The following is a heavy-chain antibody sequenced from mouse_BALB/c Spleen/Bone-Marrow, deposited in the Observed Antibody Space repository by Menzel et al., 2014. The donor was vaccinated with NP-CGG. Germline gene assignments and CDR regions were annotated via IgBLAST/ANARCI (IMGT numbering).Heavy chain of an antibody. CDR3: ARREISTGYAMDY. CDR1: GFSLTSYG. D-gene: IGHD1-1*01. CDR2: IWAGGST. V-gene: IGHV2-9*02. J-gene: IGHJ4*01. Sequence: VKLVESGPGLVAPSQRLSITCTVSGFSLTSYGVHWVRQPPGKGLEWLGVIWAGGSTNYNSALMSRLSISKDNSKSQVFLKMNSLQTDDTAMYCCARREISTGYAMDYWGQGTSVTVSS.